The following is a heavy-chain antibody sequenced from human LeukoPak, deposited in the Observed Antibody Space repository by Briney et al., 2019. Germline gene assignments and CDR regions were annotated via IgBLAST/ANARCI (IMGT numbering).Heavy chain of an antibody. CDR3: ATARLVLQIASASAFDP. J-gene: IGHJ5*02. CDR2: INPSSGGT. CDR1: GYTFTDYY. D-gene: IGHD6-13*01. Sequence: GASVNVSCKASGYTFTDYYIHWVRQAPGQGLEWMGWINPSSGGTKYPQTFQGRVTMTRDTSISTAYMELSSLTSDDTAVYYCATARLVLQIASASAFDPWGQGTLVTVSS. V-gene: IGHV1-2*02.